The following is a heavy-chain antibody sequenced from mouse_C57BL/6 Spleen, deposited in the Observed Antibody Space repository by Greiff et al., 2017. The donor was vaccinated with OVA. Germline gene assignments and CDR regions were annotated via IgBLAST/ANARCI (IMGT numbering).Heavy chain of an antibody. D-gene: IGHD3-2*02. CDR1: GFTFSSYT. V-gene: IGHV5-9*01. Sequence: EVQRVESGGGLVKPGGSLKLSCAASGFTFSSYTMSWVRQTPEKRLEWVATISGGGGNTYYPDSVKGRFTISRDNAKNTLYLQMSSLRSEDTALYYCARHKSSGYDYAMDYWGQGTSVTVSS. J-gene: IGHJ4*01. CDR3: ARHKSSGYDYAMDY. CDR2: ISGGGGNT.